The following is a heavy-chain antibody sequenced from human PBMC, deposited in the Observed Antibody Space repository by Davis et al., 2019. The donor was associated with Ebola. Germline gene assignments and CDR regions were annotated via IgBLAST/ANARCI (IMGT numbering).Heavy chain of an antibody. CDR1: GYTFTNYD. Sequence: ASVKVSCKTSGYTFTNYDINWVRQATGQGLEWMGWMNPNSGNTGYAQDFQGRITMTRNISISTAYMELSSLRSEDTAVYYCARGGRSPGLYWGQGTLVTVSS. J-gene: IGHJ4*02. CDR2: MNPNSGNT. CDR3: ARGGRSPGLY. V-gene: IGHV1-8*01.